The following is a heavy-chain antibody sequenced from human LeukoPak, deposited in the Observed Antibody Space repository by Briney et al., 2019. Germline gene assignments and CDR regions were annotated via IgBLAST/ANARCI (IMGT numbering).Heavy chain of an antibody. Sequence: SVKVSCKASGGTFSSYAISWVRQAPGQGLEWMGRIIPILGIANYAQKFQGRVTITADKSTSTAYMELSSLRSEDTAVYYCARDLRVSDGAYYYGMDVWGQGTTVTVS. CDR2: IIPILGIA. CDR3: ARDLRVSDGAYYYGMDV. D-gene: IGHD2-8*01. J-gene: IGHJ6*02. CDR1: GGTFSSYA. V-gene: IGHV1-69*04.